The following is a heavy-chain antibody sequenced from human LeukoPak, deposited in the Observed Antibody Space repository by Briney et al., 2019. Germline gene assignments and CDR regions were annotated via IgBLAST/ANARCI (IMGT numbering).Heavy chain of an antibody. Sequence: SETLSLTCAVYGGSFSGYYWSWIRQPPGKGLEWIGYIYYSGSTSYNPSLKSRVTISVDTSKNQFSLKLSSATAADTAVYYCARERGRWLQPFDYWGQGTLVTVSS. J-gene: IGHJ4*02. D-gene: IGHD5-24*01. CDR3: ARERGRWLQPFDY. V-gene: IGHV4-59*01. CDR1: GGSFSGYY. CDR2: IYYSGST.